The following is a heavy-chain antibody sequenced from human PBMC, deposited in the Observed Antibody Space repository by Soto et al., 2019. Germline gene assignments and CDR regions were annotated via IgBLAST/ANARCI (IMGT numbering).Heavy chain of an antibody. CDR3: ARSVDCSSTSCSTYYYYYYKDV. CDR1: GFTFSDYY. CDR2: ISSSGSTI. D-gene: IGHD2-2*01. Sequence: GGSLRLSCAASGFTFSDYYMSWIRQAPGKGLEWVSYISSSGSTIYYADSVKGRFTISRDNAKNTLYLQMNSLRAEDTAVYYCARSVDCSSTSCSTYYYYYYKDVWGKGTTVTVSS. J-gene: IGHJ6*03. V-gene: IGHV3-11*04.